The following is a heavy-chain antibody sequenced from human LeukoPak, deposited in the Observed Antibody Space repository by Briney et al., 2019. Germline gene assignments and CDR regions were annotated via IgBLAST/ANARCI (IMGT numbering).Heavy chain of an antibody. CDR1: GFTLSGSH. Sequence: GGSLKLSCTAYGFTLSGSHMHWVRQAPGKGLEWVGHIRRNYETAYGASVKGRFTISRDDSKNMAYLHMNSLRSEDTAFYFCARQTNSCHDYWGQGTLVTVSS. V-gene: IGHV3-73*01. CDR2: IRRNYET. J-gene: IGHJ4*02. CDR3: ARQTNSCHDY. D-gene: IGHD2-2*01.